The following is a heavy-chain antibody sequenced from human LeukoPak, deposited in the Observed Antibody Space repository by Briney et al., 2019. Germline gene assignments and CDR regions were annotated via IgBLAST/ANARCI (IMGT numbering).Heavy chain of an antibody. Sequence: PGGSLILSCAASGFTFSSYSMSWVRQAPGKGLEWVSAISGGCGHTLYADSVKGRVTTTRDNSKTTLYLQMNNLRAEDTAVYYCAKRVAEESSSWYIDMWGQGKMVSVSS. V-gene: IGHV3-23*01. CDR1: GFTFSSYS. J-gene: IGHJ3*02. CDR3: AKRVAEESSSWYIDM. D-gene: IGHD6-13*01. CDR2: ISGGCGHT.